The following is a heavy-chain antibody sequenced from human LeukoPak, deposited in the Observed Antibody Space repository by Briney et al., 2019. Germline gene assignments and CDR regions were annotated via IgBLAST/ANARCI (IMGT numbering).Heavy chain of an antibody. CDR3: ARDKSSSGSYTDDYYAMDV. J-gene: IGHJ6*04. CDR1: GGAINSPGYY. V-gene: IGHV4-31*03. CDR2: IYYSGST. Sequence: SQTLSLTCTVSGGAINSPGYYWSWIRQHPGKGLEWIGYIYYSGSTYYNPSLKSRVTISVDTSKNQFSLKLSSVTAADTAIYYCARDKSSSGSYTDDYYAMDVWGKGTTVTVSS. D-gene: IGHD3-10*01.